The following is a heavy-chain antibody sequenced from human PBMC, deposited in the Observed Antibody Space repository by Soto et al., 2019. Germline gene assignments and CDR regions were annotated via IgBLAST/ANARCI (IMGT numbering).Heavy chain of an antibody. V-gene: IGHV1-69*01. CDR2: IIPIFGTA. J-gene: IGHJ4*02. CDR3: ARDPYTGSQRGYFDY. D-gene: IGHD1-26*01. CDR1: GGTFSSYA. Sequence: QVQLVQSGAEVKKPGSSVKVSCKASGGTFSSYAISWVRQAPGQGLVWMGGIIPIFGTANYAQRFQGRVTITADESTSTAYMELSSLRSEDTAVYYCARDPYTGSQRGYFDYWGQGTLVTVSS.